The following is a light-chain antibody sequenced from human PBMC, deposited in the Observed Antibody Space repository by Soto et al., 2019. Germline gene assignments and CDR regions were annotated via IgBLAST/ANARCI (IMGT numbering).Light chain of an antibody. CDR3: QQYGRSYT. CDR2: GAS. V-gene: IGKV3-20*01. Sequence: EIVLTQSPGTLSLSPGERATLSCRASQSVSSSYLAWYQQKPGQAPRLLVYGASSRATGIPDRFSGSGSGTDFTLTISRLEPEDFAVYDCQQYGRSYTFGQGTKLEIK. J-gene: IGKJ2*01. CDR1: QSVSSSY.